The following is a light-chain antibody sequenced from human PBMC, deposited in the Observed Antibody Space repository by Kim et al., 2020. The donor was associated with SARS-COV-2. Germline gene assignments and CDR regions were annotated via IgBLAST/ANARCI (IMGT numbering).Light chain of an antibody. CDR2: AAS. J-gene: IGKJ4*01. CDR3: QQSYSTPGLT. Sequence: DIQMTQSPSSLSASVGDRVTITCRASQSISSYLNWYQQKPGKAPKLLIYAASSLQSGVPSRFSGSGSGTDFTLTISSLQPEDFATYYCQQSYSTPGLTFGGGTKLEI. V-gene: IGKV1-39*01. CDR1: QSISSY.